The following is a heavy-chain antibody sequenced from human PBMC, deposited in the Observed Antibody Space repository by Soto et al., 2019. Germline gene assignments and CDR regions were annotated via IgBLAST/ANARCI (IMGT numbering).Heavy chain of an antibody. V-gene: IGHV3-30*09. D-gene: IGHD1-1*01. CDR2: ISYDGTTK. J-gene: IGHJ5*02. Sequence: QGDLVESGGGVVQPGRSLRLSCEVSGFTFRSYAMHWVRQPPGKGLEWVAVISYDGTTKKYADSAKGRFAISRDNAKDTLYLEMSSLRSDDTAVYFCARDNFIRNSADAWGQGTLVTVSS. CDR3: ARDNFIRNSADA. CDR1: GFTFRSYA.